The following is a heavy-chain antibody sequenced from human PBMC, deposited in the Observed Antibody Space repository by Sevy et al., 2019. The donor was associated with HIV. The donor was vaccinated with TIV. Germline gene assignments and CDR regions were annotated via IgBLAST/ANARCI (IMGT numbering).Heavy chain of an antibody. CDR1: GDSLSSIRTS. Sequence: SQTLSLTCAISGDSLSSIRTSWNWIRQSPSRGLEWLARTYYRSKWYNDYATSVKSRITINADTSKNQVSLQLNSVTPEDTAVYYCPERTNDVFYYGMDVWGQGTTVTVSS. V-gene: IGHV6-1*01. CDR2: TYYRSKWYN. J-gene: IGHJ6*02. CDR3: PERTNDVFYYGMDV.